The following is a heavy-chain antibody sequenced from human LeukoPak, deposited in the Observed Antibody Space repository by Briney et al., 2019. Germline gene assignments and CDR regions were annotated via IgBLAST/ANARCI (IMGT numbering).Heavy chain of an antibody. Sequence: SVKVSCKASGGTFSTSALTWVRQAPGQGLEWMGEIVPIYNKPKYAQKFQGRVTIIADETTSTVYMELSGLRPDDTAVYFCAREVWELTYFESWGQGTLVVVSS. CDR3: AREVWELTYFES. V-gene: IGHV1-69*01. CDR2: IVPIYNKP. CDR1: GGTFSTSA. D-gene: IGHD1-26*01. J-gene: IGHJ4*02.